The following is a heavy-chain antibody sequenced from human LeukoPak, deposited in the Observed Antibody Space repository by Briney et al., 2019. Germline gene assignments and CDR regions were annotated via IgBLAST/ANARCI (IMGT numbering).Heavy chain of an antibody. CDR1: GFTFSTYW. J-gene: IGHJ4*02. V-gene: IGHV3-53*01. CDR3: ARVRSDSSGWYEFDY. D-gene: IGHD6-19*01. CDR2: ISTGGTT. Sequence: PGGSLRLSCAASGFTFSTYWMHWVRQVSGEGLEFVSLISTGGTTHYADSVKGRFSISSDNSKNTLYLQMNSLRAEDTAVYYCARVRSDSSGWYEFDYWGQGTLVTVSS.